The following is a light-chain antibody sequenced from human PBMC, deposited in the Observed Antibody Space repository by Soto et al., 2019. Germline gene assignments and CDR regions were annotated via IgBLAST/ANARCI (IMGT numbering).Light chain of an antibody. CDR2: GAS. J-gene: IGKJ2*01. Sequence: DIQMTQSPSSLSASVGDRVTITCRASQSIITYLNWYQQKPGKAPKLLIYGASTLQSGVPSRFSGSGSGTDFTLTISSLQPEDFATYYCQQSYSAPRYTFGQGTKLENK. V-gene: IGKV1-39*01. CDR3: QQSYSAPRYT. CDR1: QSIITY.